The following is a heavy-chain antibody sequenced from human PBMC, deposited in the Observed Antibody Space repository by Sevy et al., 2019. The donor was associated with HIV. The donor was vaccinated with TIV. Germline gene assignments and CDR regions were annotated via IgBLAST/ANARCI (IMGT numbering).Heavy chain of an antibody. Sequence: GESLKISCNGYGYSFTDYWIGWVRQMPGKGLEWMGIIYPGDSDTRYSPSFQGQVTISVDKSINTAYLQWGSLKASDTAMYYCTRRAYDAGYSDYWGQGTLVTVSS. J-gene: IGHJ4*02. D-gene: IGHD5-12*01. V-gene: IGHV5-51*01. CDR2: IYPGDSDT. CDR1: GYSFTDYW. CDR3: TRRAYDAGYSDY.